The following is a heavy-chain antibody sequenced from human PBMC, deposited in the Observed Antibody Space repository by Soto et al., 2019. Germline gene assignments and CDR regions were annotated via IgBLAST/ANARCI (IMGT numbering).Heavy chain of an antibody. CDR3: ARVGEKGAFDI. CDR1: GGSISSYY. CDR2: IYYSGST. V-gene: IGHV4-59*01. J-gene: IGHJ3*02. Sequence: SETLSLTCTVSGGSISSYYWSWIRQPPGKGLEWIGYIYYSGSTSYNPSLKSRVTISVDTSKNQFSLKLSSVTAADTAVYYCARVGEKGAFDIWGQGTMVTVSS.